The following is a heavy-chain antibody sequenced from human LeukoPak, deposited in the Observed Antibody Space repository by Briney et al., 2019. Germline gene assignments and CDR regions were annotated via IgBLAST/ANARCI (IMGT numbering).Heavy chain of an antibody. V-gene: IGHV1-46*01. CDR3: ARGSGYDYFDY. CDR2: FNPSGGST. CDR1: GYTFTNYF. Sequence: ASVKVSCKASGYTFTNYFIHWVRQAPGQRLEWMGIFNPSGGSTSYAQQFQGRVTMTGDTSTSTVYMELSSLRSEDTAVYYCARGSGYDYFDYWGQGTLVTVSS. D-gene: IGHD5-12*01. J-gene: IGHJ4*02.